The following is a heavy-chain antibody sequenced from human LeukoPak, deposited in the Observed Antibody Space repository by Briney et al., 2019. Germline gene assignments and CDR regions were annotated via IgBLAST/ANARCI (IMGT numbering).Heavy chain of an antibody. CDR2: ISGSGGST. D-gene: IGHD3-10*01. CDR1: GFTFSSYA. Sequence: GGSLRLSCAASGFTFSSYAMGWVRQAPGKGLEWVSAISGSGGSTYYADSVKGRFTISRDNAKNSLYLQMNSLRAEDTAVYYCARDMDYGSGSYDYWGQGTLVTVSS. J-gene: IGHJ4*02. CDR3: ARDMDYGSGSYDY. V-gene: IGHV3-23*01.